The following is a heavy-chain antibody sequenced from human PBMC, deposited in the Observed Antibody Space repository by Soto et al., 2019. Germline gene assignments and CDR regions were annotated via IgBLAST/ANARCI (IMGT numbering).Heavy chain of an antibody. D-gene: IGHD5-12*01. Sequence: EVQLLESGGGLVQPGGSLRLSCAASGFTFSTYSMAWGRQAPGKGPEWVSGLSGGGINTFYADSVKGRFTISVDNSKNTVDLQMNSLRVEDTAVYYCEKWSGYGDEWGQGTLVTVSS. CDR1: GFTFSTYS. CDR2: LSGGGINT. CDR3: EKWSGYGDE. V-gene: IGHV3-23*01. J-gene: IGHJ4*02.